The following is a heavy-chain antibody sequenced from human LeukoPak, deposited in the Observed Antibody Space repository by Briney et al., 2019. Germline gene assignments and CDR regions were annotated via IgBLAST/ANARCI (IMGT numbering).Heavy chain of an antibody. CDR1: GGSFSGYY. D-gene: IGHD5-18*01. V-gene: IGHV4-34*01. CDR3: LGAYPTKYYYHMDV. J-gene: IGHJ6*03. CDR2: INHSGST. Sequence: PSETLSLTCAVYGGSFSGYYWSWIRQPPGKRLEWIGEINHSGSTNYNPSLKSRVTITAADTAVYFCARVGYSYVINDWSRTGLGAYPTKYYYHMDVWGKGTTVTVSS.